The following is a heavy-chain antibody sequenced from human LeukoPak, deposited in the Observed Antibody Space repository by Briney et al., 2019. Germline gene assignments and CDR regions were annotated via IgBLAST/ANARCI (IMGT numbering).Heavy chain of an antibody. V-gene: IGHV4-59*08. J-gene: IGHJ3*02. D-gene: IGHD2-2*01. CDR3: ARPSIPSAAASALDI. CDR2: IYYAGST. Sequence: SETLSLTCSVSGGSIGTYYWTWIRQPPGKGLEWIGYIYYAGSTNYNPSLKSRATMSVDTSKNQVSLKMSSVTVADTAAYYCARPSIPSAAASALDIWGQGTMVTVS. CDR1: GGSIGTYY.